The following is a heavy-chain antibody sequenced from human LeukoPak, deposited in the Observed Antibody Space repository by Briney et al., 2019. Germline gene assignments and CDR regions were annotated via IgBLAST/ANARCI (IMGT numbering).Heavy chain of an antibody. Sequence: PSETLSLTCTVSGGSISSYFWSWIRQPPGKGLEWIGYIYYSGSTNYNPSLKSRVTISVDTSKNQFSLKLSSVTAADTAVYYCARGYSYGYSVYWGQGTLVTVSS. V-gene: IGHV4-59*08. J-gene: IGHJ4*02. D-gene: IGHD5-18*01. CDR2: IYYSGST. CDR1: GGSISSYF. CDR3: ARGYSYGYSVY.